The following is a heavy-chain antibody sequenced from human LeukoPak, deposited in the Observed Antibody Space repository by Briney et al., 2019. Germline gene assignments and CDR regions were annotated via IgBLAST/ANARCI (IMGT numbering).Heavy chain of an antibody. J-gene: IGHJ5*02. V-gene: IGHV4-59*08. D-gene: IGHD2-15*01. CDR2: IYYSGTT. CDR3: ARRPASSLNWFDP. CDR1: GGSISSYY. Sequence: SETLSLTCTVSGGSISSYYWSWIRQPPGKGLEWIGYIYYSGTTNYNPSLKSRVTISVDTSKNQSSLKLSSVTAADTAVYYCARRPASSLNWFDPWGQGTLVTVSS.